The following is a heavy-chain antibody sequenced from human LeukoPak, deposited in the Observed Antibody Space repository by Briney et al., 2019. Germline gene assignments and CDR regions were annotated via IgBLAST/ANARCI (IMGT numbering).Heavy chain of an antibody. Sequence: SETLSLTCTVSGGSISSYYWSWIRQPAGKGLEWIGRIYTSGSTNYNPSLKSRVTMSVDTSKNQFSLKLSSVTAADTAVYYCAKWGPEASAGLSWFDPWGQGTLVTVSS. CDR2: IYTSGST. D-gene: IGHD1-14*01. V-gene: IGHV4-4*07. CDR3: AKWGPEASAGLSWFDP. CDR1: GGSISSYY. J-gene: IGHJ5*02.